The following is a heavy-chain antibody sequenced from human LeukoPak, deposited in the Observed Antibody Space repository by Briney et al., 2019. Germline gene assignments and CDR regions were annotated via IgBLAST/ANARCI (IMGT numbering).Heavy chain of an antibody. Sequence: GASVKVSCKASGYTFTSYAMHWVRQAPGQRLEWMGWINAGNGNTKYSQKFQGRVTITRDTSASTAYMELSSLRSEDTAVYYCARESYYYGSGSYYYWFDPWGQGTLVTVSS. V-gene: IGHV1-3*01. J-gene: IGHJ5*02. CDR1: GYTFTSYA. CDR3: ARESYYYGSGSYYYWFDP. CDR2: INAGNGNT. D-gene: IGHD3-10*01.